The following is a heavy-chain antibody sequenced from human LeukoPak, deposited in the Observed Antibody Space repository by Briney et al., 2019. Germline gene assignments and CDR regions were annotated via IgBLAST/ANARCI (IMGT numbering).Heavy chain of an antibody. J-gene: IGHJ4*02. CDR1: GGSFSGYY. Sequence: SETLSLTCAVYGGSFSGYYWSWIRQPPGKGLEWIGEINHSGSTNYNPSLKSRVTISVDTSKNQFSLKLCSVTAADTAVYYCARVGYGGTYDYWGQGTLVTVSS. CDR3: ARVGYGGTYDY. V-gene: IGHV4-34*01. CDR2: INHSGST. D-gene: IGHD4-23*01.